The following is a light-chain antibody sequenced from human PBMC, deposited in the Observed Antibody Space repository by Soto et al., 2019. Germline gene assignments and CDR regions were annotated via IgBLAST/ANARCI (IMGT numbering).Light chain of an antibody. J-gene: IGLJ3*02. CDR1: SSDVGGHNF. Sequence: QSALTQPASVSGSPGQSITISCTGTSSDVGGHNFVSWYQHHPGKAPKLMIYEVTHRPSGISDRFSGSKSGNTASLTISGLQAEDEADYYCTSYTSTFTWVFGGGTKVTVL. CDR3: TSYTSTFTWV. CDR2: EVT. V-gene: IGLV2-14*01.